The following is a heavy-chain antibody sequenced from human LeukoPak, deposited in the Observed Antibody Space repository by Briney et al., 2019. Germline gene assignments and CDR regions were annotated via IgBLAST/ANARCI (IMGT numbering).Heavy chain of an antibody. Sequence: SETLSLTCAVYGGSFSGYYWSWIRQPPGKGLEWIGEINHSGSTNYNPSLKSRVTISVDTSKNQCSLKLSSVTAADTAVYYCARIGGYSRAYWGQGTLVTVSS. CDR1: GGSFSGYY. CDR3: ARIGGYSRAY. D-gene: IGHD2-21*01. V-gene: IGHV4-34*01. J-gene: IGHJ4*02. CDR2: INHSGST.